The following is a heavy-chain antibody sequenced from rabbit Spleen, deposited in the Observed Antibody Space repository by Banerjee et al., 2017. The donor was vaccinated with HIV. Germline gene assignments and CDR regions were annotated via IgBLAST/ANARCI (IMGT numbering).Heavy chain of an antibody. V-gene: IGHV1S40*01. CDR3: ARDLVTAIGWNFAL. CDR1: GVSFNDKDV. J-gene: IGHJ4*01. CDR2: INIVTGKS. D-gene: IGHD1-1*01. Sequence: SGVSFNDKDVMCWVRQAPGKGLEWITCINIVTGKSVYASWVSGRFIMSRTSSTTVTLQMTSLTAADTATYFCARDLVTAIGWNFALWGPGTLVTVS.